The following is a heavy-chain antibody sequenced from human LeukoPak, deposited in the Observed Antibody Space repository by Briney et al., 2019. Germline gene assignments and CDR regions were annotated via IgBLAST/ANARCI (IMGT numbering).Heavy chain of an antibody. CDR1: GGSISSNAYY. Sequence: SETLSLTCTVSGGSISSNAYYWAWIRQPPGKGLEWIGSIYSSVSTYYNPSLKSRVTISVDTSKNQSSLRLSSVTAADTALYYCAYSGSYGHLGYWGQGIPVTVAS. V-gene: IGHV4-39*01. J-gene: IGHJ4*02. D-gene: IGHD1-26*01. CDR3: AYSGSYGHLGY. CDR2: IYSSVST.